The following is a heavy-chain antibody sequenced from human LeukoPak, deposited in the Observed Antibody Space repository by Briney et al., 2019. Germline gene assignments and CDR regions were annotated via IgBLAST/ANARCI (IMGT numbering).Heavy chain of an antibody. D-gene: IGHD3-22*01. CDR1: GGSFSGYY. CDR2: INHSGST. CDR3: ARLTHYHDSSGLIRGSGFDI. Sequence: SETLSLTCAVYGGSFSGYYWSWIRQPPGKGLEWIGEINHSGSTNYNPSLKSRVTISVDTSKNQFSLKLSSVTAADTAVYYCARLTHYHDSSGLIRGSGFDIWGQGTMVTVSS. J-gene: IGHJ3*02. V-gene: IGHV4-34*01.